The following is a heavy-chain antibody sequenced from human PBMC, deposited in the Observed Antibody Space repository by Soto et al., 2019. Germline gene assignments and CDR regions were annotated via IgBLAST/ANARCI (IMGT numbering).Heavy chain of an antibody. D-gene: IGHD3-10*01. CDR1: GGSFSGYY. V-gene: IGHV4-34*01. CDR3: AYGSGSLTYYLDY. Sequence: QVQLQQWGAGLLKPSETLSLTCAVYGGSFSGYYWSWIRQPPGKGLEWIGEINHSGSTNYNPSLKNRVTISVDTSKNQFSLKLSSVTAADTAVYYCAYGSGSLTYYLDYWGQGTLVTVSS. J-gene: IGHJ4*02. CDR2: INHSGST.